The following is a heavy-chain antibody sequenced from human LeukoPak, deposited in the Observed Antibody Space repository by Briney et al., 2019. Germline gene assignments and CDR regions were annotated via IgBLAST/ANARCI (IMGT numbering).Heavy chain of an antibody. D-gene: IGHD6-19*01. CDR3: ARDLRSSGWYYFDY. V-gene: IGHV3-21*01. Sequence: GGSLRPSCAASGFTFSSYSMNWVRQAPGKGLEWVSSISGSSTYIYYADSVKGQFTISRDNPKNSLYLQMNSLRAEDTAVYYCARDLRSSGWYYFDYWGQGTLVTVSS. J-gene: IGHJ4*02. CDR1: GFTFSSYS. CDR2: ISGSSTYI.